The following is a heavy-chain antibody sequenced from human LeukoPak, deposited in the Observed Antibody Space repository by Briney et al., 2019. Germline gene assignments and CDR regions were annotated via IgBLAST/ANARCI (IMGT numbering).Heavy chain of an antibody. CDR1: GFTFSSYE. D-gene: IGHD3-10*01. V-gene: IGHV3-48*03. CDR2: ISSSGSTI. Sequence: PGGSLRLSCAASGFTFSSYEMNWVRQAPGKGLEWVSYISSSGSTIYYADSVKGRFTISRDNSKNTLYLQMNSLRAEDTAVYYCATYYYGYWFDPWGQGTLVTVSS. J-gene: IGHJ5*02. CDR3: ATYYYGYWFDP.